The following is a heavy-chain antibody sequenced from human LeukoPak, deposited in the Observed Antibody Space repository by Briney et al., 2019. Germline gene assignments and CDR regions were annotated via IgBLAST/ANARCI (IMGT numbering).Heavy chain of an antibody. Sequence: GGSLRLSCAASGCTFSSYAMSWVRQAPGKGLEWVSAISGSGGSTYYADSVKGRFTISRDNSKNTLYLQMNSLRAEDTAVYYCAKMGIVVVVAANDYWGQGTLVTVSS. D-gene: IGHD2-15*01. J-gene: IGHJ4*02. CDR2: ISGSGGST. CDR1: GCTFSSYA. CDR3: AKMGIVVVVAANDY. V-gene: IGHV3-23*01.